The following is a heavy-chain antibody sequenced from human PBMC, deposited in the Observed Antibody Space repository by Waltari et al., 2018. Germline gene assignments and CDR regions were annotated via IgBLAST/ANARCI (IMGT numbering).Heavy chain of an antibody. CDR2: IYHSGST. D-gene: IGHD5-12*01. J-gene: IGHJ3*02. CDR1: GYSISSGYY. Sequence: QVQLQESGPGLVKPSETLSLTCAVSGYSISSGYYWGWIRQPPGKGLEWIGSIYHSGSTYYNPALKSRVTISVDTSKNQFSLKLSSVTAADTAVYYCAIRRDGYNYFAFDIWGQGTMVTVSS. V-gene: IGHV4-38-2*01. CDR3: AIRRDGYNYFAFDI.